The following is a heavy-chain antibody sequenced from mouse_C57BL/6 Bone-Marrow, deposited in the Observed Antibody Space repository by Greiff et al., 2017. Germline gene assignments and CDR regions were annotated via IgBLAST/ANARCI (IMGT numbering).Heavy chain of an antibody. CDR3: AKSTHLYYFDY. Sequence: QVQLKESGAELVRPGASVKLSCKASGYTFTDYYINWVKQRPGQGLEWIARIYPGSGNTYYKEKFKGKATLTAEKSSSTAYMQLSSLTSEDSAVYFCAKSTHLYYFDYWGQGTTLTVSS. J-gene: IGHJ2*01. CDR1: GYTFTDYY. V-gene: IGHV1-76*01. CDR2: IYPGSGNT. D-gene: IGHD2-1*01.